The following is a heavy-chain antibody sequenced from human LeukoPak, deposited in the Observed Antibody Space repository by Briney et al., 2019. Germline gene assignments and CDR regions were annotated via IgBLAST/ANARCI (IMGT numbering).Heavy chain of an antibody. CDR3: ARTPPYFDY. CDR2: IKQDGGEE. CDR1: GFISSAHW. J-gene: IGHJ4*02. V-gene: IGHV3-7*01. Sequence: GGSLRLSCAASGFISSAHWMSWVRQAPGKGLEWVANIKQDGGEEYYVDSVKGRFTISRDNAKSSLYLQMNSLRAEDTAVYYCARTPPYFDYWGQGTLVTVSS.